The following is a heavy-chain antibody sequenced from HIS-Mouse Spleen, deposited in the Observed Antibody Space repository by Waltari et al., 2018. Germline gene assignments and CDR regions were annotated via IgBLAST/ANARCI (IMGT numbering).Heavy chain of an antibody. D-gene: IGHD6-13*01. CDR3: AREIPYSSSWYDWYFDL. V-gene: IGHV4-39*07. Sequence: QLQLQESRPVLVKPSDTLALTCTVSGGSISRCAYYSCWISQPPGKGLEWLGSIYDRGSTYYNPSLKSRVTISVDTSKNQFSLKLSSVTAAETAVYYCAREIPYSSSWYDWYFDLWGRGTLVTVSS. J-gene: IGHJ2*01. CDR2: IYDRGST. CDR1: GGSISRCAYY.